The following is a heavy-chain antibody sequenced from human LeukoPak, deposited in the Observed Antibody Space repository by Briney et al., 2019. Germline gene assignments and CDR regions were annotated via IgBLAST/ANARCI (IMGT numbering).Heavy chain of an antibody. D-gene: IGHD3-3*01. V-gene: IGHV3-7*01. CDR2: IKQDGSEK. Sequence: GGSLRLSCAASGFTFSSYSMNWVRQAPGKGLEWVANIKQDGSEKYYVDSVKGRFTISRDNAKNSLYLQMNSLRAEDTAVYYCARPLYDFWSGEPHDYWGQGTLVTVSS. J-gene: IGHJ4*02. CDR1: GFTFSSYS. CDR3: ARPLYDFWSGEPHDY.